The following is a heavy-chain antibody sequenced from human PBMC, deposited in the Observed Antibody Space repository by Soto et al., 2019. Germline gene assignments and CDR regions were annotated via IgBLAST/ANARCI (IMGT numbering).Heavy chain of an antibody. J-gene: IGHJ4*02. Sequence: PGESLKISCKGSGYSFTSYWIGWVRQMPGKGLESMGIIFPGDSDTKYSPSFQGQVTISADKSITTAYLYWSSLKASDTAIYYCARLIYGPWSLSDRVAFDFWGQGTLVTVSS. V-gene: IGHV5-51*01. D-gene: IGHD3-16*02. CDR2: IFPGDSDT. CDR1: GYSFTSYW. CDR3: ARLIYGPWSLSDRVAFDF.